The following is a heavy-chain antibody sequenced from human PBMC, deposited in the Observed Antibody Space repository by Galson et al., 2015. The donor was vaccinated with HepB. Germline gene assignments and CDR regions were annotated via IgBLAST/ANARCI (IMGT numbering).Heavy chain of an antibody. V-gene: IGHV3-74*01. Sequence: SLRLSCAASGFTFSSYWMHWVRQAPGKGLVWVSRINSDGSSTSYADSVKGRFTISRGNAKNTLYLQMNSLRAEDTAVYYCARDLCSSTSCYDYYYYYGMDVWGQGTTVTVSS. D-gene: IGHD2-2*01. J-gene: IGHJ6*02. CDR2: INSDGSST. CDR3: ARDLCSSTSCYDYYYYYGMDV. CDR1: GFTFSSYW.